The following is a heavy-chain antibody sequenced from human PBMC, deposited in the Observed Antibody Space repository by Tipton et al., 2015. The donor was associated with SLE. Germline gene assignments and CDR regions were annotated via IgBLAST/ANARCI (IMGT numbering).Heavy chain of an antibody. J-gene: IGHJ2*01. CDR3: ARVRGGSSRYFDL. CDR2: IYPADSDT. Sequence: QLVQSGAEVKKPGESLKISCKGSGYSFINYWIGWVRQMPGKGLEWMGIIYPADSDTSYSPSFQGQVTISVDKSIDTAYLEWSSLKASDTAMYYCARVRGGSSRYFDLWGRGTLVTVSS. V-gene: IGHV5-51*03. CDR1: GYSFINYW. D-gene: IGHD3-10*01.